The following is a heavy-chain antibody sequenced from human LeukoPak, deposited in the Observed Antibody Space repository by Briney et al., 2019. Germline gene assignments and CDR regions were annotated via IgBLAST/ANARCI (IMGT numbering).Heavy chain of an antibody. CDR3: TTEIAAAVTLDY. CDR1: GFTFSNAW. D-gene: IGHD6-13*01. CDR2: IKSKTDGGTT. Sequence: GGSLRLSCAASGFTFSNAWMSWVRQAPGKGLEGVGRIKSKTDGGTTDYAAPVKGRFTISRDDSKNTLYLQMNILKTEDTAVYYCTTEIAAAVTLDYWGQGTLVTVSS. J-gene: IGHJ4*02. V-gene: IGHV3-15*01.